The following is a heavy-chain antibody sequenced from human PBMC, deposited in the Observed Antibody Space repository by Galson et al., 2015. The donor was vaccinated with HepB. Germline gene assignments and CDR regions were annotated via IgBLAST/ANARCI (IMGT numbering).Heavy chain of an antibody. V-gene: IGHV3-23*01. J-gene: IGHJ4*02. D-gene: IGHD4-11*01. Sequence: SLRLSCAASGFTFSGYAMSWVRQAPGKGLEWVSAISGSGDSTFYADSVKGRFTISRDNSKNTLYLQMNSLRAEDTAVYYCAKDGPYSTRDFDYWGQGTLVTVSS. CDR1: GFTFSGYA. CDR2: ISGSGDST. CDR3: AKDGPYSTRDFDY.